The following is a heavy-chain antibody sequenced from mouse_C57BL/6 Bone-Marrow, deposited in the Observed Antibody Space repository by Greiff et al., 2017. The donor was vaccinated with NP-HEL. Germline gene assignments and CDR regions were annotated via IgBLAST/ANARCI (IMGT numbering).Heavy chain of an antibody. Sequence: VHVKQSVAELVRPGASVKLSCTASGFNIKNTYMHWVKQRPEQGLEWIGRIDPANGNTKYAPKFQGKATITADTSSNTAYLQLSSLTSEDTAIYYCANVPGGPTWYFDVWGTGTTVTVSS. J-gene: IGHJ1*03. CDR2: IDPANGNT. CDR3: ANVPGGPTWYFDV. V-gene: IGHV14-3*01. D-gene: IGHD1-1*01. CDR1: GFNIKNTY.